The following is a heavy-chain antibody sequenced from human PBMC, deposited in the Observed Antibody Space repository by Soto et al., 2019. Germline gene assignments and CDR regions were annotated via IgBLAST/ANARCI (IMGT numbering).Heavy chain of an antibody. CDR1: GFTFSSYG. Sequence: QVQLVESGGGVVQPGRSLRLSCAASGFTFSSYGMHWVRQAPGKGLEWVAVIWYDGSNKYYADSVKGRFTISRDNSKNTLYLQMNSLRAEDTAVYYCASDSQGMYNWFDPCGQGTLVTVSS. CDR3: ASDSQGMYNWFDP. J-gene: IGHJ5*02. CDR2: IWYDGSNK. V-gene: IGHV3-33*01. D-gene: IGHD3-10*01.